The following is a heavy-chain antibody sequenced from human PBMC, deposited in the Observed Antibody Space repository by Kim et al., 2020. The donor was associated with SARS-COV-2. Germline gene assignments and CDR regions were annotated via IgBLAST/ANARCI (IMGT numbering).Heavy chain of an antibody. CDR3: ARASSGYYFAQYFQH. Sequence: GGSLRLSCAASGFTFSSYWMHWVRQAPGKGLVWVSRINSDGSSTSYADSVKGRFTISRDNAKNTLYLQMNSLRAEDTAVYYCARASSGYYFAQYFQHWGQGTLVTVSS. CDR2: INSDGSST. J-gene: IGHJ1*01. CDR1: GFTFSSYW. D-gene: IGHD3-22*01. V-gene: IGHV3-74*01.